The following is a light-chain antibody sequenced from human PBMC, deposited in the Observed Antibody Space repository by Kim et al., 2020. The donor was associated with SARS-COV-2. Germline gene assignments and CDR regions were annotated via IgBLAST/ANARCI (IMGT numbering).Light chain of an antibody. CDR3: QQYGNSPYT. CDR1: LSVSNNY. CDR2: GAS. V-gene: IGKV3-20*01. Sequence: LSPRESATLSCRASLSVSNNYLAWYQQKPGQAPRLFVYGASGRATGIPDRCSGSGSGTDFTLTIRRLEPEDFAVYYCQQYGNSPYTFGQGTKLEI. J-gene: IGKJ2*01.